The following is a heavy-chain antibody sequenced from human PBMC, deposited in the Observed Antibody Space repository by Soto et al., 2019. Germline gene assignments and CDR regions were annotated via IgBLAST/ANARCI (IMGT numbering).Heavy chain of an antibody. Sequence: GASVKVSCKASGYTFTSYGISWVLQAPGQGLEWMGWISAYNGNTNYAQKLQGRVTMTTDTSTSTAYMELRSLRSDDTAVYYCAREENYYDSSGPGGWFDPWGQGTLVTVSS. D-gene: IGHD3-22*01. V-gene: IGHV1-18*04. CDR3: AREENYYDSSGPGGWFDP. CDR2: ISAYNGNT. CDR1: GYTFTSYG. J-gene: IGHJ5*02.